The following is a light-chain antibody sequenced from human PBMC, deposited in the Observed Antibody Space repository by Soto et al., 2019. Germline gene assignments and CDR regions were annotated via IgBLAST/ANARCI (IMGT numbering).Light chain of an antibody. J-gene: IGKJ1*01. V-gene: IGKV3-20*01. Sequence: IVLTQSPGTLSLSPWERATLSCRASQSVSNNYLAWYQQKPGQAPRLLIYGASNRATGIPDRFSGSGSGTDFTLSISRVEPEDFAVYYCQQYGSSGTFGQGTKVDIK. CDR1: QSVSNNY. CDR3: QQYGSSGT. CDR2: GAS.